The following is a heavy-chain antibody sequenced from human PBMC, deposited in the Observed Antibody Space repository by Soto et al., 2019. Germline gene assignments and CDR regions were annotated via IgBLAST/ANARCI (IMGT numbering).Heavy chain of an antibody. J-gene: IGHJ5*02. V-gene: IGHV4-39*01. D-gene: IGHD5-12*01. Sequence: QLQLQESGPGLVKPSETLSLTCTVSGDSISSSSYYWGWIRQPPGKGLEWIGNIHYSGSTYYNPSLKMRVTISVDTSNNQFSLKLSSVTAAATAVYYCARRQSGPWFDPWGQGTLVTVSS. CDR1: GDSISSSSYY. CDR2: IHYSGST. CDR3: ARRQSGPWFDP.